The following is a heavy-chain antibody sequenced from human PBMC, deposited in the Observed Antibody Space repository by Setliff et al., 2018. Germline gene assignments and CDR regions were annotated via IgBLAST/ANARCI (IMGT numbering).Heavy chain of an antibody. V-gene: IGHV3-49*04. D-gene: IGHD3-9*01. Sequence: SLRLSCTGSGFRFGDYSVSWVRQAPGKGLEWVSFVNSKSCGGTTRDAASVRGRFTTSRDDSKNIAYLQMDGLKTEDTAVYYCARVPDFDWSQVDYWGQGTLVTVSS. CDR1: GFRFGDYS. CDR3: ARVPDFDWSQVDY. J-gene: IGHJ4*02. CDR2: VNSKSCGGTT.